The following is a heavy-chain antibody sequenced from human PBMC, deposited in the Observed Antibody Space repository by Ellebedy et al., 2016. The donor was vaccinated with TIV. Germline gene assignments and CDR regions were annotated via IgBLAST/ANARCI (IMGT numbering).Heavy chain of an antibody. J-gene: IGHJ4*02. V-gene: IGHV3-33*01. Sequence: GESLKISXETSGFTFSNFVMHWVRQAPGKGLEWVAVIWFDGSKTYYEDSVKGRFTISRDNSKNALYLQMNSLRVEDTAVYFCARDLADCSGGNCYDTRHYFDYWGQGTLVTVSS. CDR2: IWFDGSKT. CDR1: GFTFSNFV. D-gene: IGHD2-15*01. CDR3: ARDLADCSGGNCYDTRHYFDY.